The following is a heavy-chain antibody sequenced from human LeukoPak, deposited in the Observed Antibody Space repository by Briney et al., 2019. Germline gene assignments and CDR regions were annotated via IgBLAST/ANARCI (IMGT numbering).Heavy chain of an antibody. CDR1: GGSISSYY. D-gene: IGHD5-18*01. V-gene: IGHV4-59*08. CDR3: ARVTRSHAFDI. Sequence: SGTLSLTCTVSGGSISSYYWSWIRQPPGKGLEWIGYIYYSGSTNYNPSLKSRVTISVDTSKNQFSLKLSSVTAADTAVYYCARVTRSHAFDIWGQGTMVTVSS. CDR2: IYYSGST. J-gene: IGHJ3*02.